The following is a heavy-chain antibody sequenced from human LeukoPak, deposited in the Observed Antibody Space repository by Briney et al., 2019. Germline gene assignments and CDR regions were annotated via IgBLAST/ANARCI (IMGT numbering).Heavy chain of an antibody. V-gene: IGHV1-46*01. CDR2: INPSGGST. Sequence: GASVKVSCKASGYTFTSYYMHWVRQAPGQGLEWMGIINPSGGSTSYAQKFQGRVTMTRDTSTSTVYMELSSLRSEGTAVYYCARDRRVMTTVTTAVIYYWGQGTLVTVSS. CDR1: GYTFTSYY. J-gene: IGHJ4*02. CDR3: ARDRRVMTTVTTAVIYY. D-gene: IGHD4-11*01.